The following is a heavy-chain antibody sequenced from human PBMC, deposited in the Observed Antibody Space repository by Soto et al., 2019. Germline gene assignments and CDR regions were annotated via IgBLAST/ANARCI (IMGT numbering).Heavy chain of an antibody. CDR2: ISSSSSTI. CDR1: GFTFSSYS. D-gene: IGHD3-22*01. CDR3: ARDYYDSSGYLGLLDY. Sequence: EVQLVESGGGLVQPGGSLRLSCAASGFTFSSYSMNWVRQAPGKGLEWGSYISSSSSTIYYADSVKGRFTISRDNAKNSLYLQMNSLRDEDTAVYYCARDYYDSSGYLGLLDYWGQGTLVTVSS. J-gene: IGHJ4*02. V-gene: IGHV3-48*02.